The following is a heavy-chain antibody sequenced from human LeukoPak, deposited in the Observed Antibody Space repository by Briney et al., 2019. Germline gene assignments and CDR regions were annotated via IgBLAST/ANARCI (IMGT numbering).Heavy chain of an antibody. CDR2: IRYIVRP. J-gene: IGHJ4*02. Sequence: PSETLSLTCTVSDDSISRVFWTWIRPPPGGGLEWIGYIRYIVRPDYNPSLKSRFPISIPTSKNQFSLKLTSVTAADTAIYYCARLPDVSGWPFDYWGQGILVTVSS. V-gene: IGHV4-59*01. CDR3: ARLPDVSGWPFDY. D-gene: IGHD6-19*01. CDR1: DDSISRVF.